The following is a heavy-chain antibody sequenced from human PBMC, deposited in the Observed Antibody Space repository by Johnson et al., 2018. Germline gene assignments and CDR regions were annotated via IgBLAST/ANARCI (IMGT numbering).Heavy chain of an antibody. Sequence: EVQLVESGGGVVQPGRSLRLSCAASGFTFDDYAMHWVRQAPGKGLEWVSGISWNSGSIGYADSVKGRFTIYRNNAKNSLYLNMNSLRAEDTALYYCAKVGAHHYYESSVGGYFQHWGQGTLVTVSS. CDR3: AKVGAHHYYESSVGGYFQH. CDR2: ISWNSGSI. J-gene: IGHJ1*01. V-gene: IGHV3-9*01. CDR1: GFTFDDYA. D-gene: IGHD3-22*01.